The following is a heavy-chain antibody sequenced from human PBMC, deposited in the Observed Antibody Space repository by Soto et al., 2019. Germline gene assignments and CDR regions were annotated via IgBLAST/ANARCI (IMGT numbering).Heavy chain of an antibody. V-gene: IGHV4-39*01. D-gene: IGHD1-26*01. CDR1: GGSVSSRSHY. CDR3: VRLPPGGIVGYYAMDV. CDR2: IYYDGST. Sequence: SETLSLTCTVSGGSVSSRSHYWGWIRQPPGKGLEWIGSIYYDGSTYYNPSLKTRVSISLDTSRNQFSLKLSSVTAADTAVHYCVRLPPGGIVGYYAMDVWGQGTTVTVSS. J-gene: IGHJ6*02.